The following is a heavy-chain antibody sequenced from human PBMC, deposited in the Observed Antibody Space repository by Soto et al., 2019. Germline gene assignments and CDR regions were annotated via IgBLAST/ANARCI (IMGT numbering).Heavy chain of an antibody. J-gene: IGHJ4*02. Sequence: GESLKISCKGSGYSFTNYWIGWVRQMPGKGLEWMGIIYPGDSDTRYSPSFQGQVTISTDKSISTAYLQWSSLKASDTAMYYCASSLIVGATDFDYWGQGTLVTVSS. D-gene: IGHD1-26*01. CDR2: IYPGDSDT. V-gene: IGHV5-51*01. CDR3: ASSLIVGATDFDY. CDR1: GYSFTNYW.